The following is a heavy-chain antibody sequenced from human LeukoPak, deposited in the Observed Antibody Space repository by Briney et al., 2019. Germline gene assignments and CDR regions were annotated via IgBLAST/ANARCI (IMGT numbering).Heavy chain of an antibody. D-gene: IGHD6-19*01. V-gene: IGHV3-23*01. CDR3: AKDYSSGWDYFDY. Sequence: PGGSLRLSCAASGFTFSNYAMSWVRQAPGKGLEWVSAISGSGGSTYYADSVKGRFTISRDNSKNTLYLQMNSLRAEDTAVYNCAKDYSSGWDYFDYWGQGTLVTVSS. CDR1: GFTFSNYA. CDR2: ISGSGGST. J-gene: IGHJ4*02.